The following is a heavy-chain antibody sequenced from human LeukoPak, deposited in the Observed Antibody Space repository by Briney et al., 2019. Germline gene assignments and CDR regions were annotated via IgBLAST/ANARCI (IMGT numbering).Heavy chain of an antibody. CDR3: ARHGRVVVVANHGMDV. V-gene: IGHV5-10-1*01. CDR2: IDPSDSYT. CDR1: GSPFTSYW. Sequence: GESLEISCQGSGSPFTSYWISWVRKLPGKGLEWIGRIDPSDSYTNYSPSFQGHVTISADKSISTAYLQWSSLKASDTAMYYCARHGRVVVVANHGMDVWGKGTTVTVSS. D-gene: IGHD2-15*01. J-gene: IGHJ6*04.